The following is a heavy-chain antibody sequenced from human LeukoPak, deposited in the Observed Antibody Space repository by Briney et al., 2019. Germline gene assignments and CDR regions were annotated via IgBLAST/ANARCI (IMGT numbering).Heavy chain of an antibody. CDR1: GFTVSSNY. CDR3: AELGITMIGGV. D-gene: IGHD3-10*02. CDR2: IYSGGST. J-gene: IGHJ6*04. Sequence: GGSLRLSCAASGFTVSSNYMSWVRQAPGKGLEWVSVIYSGGSTYYADSVKGRFTISRDNAKNSLCLQMNSLRAEDTAVYYCAELGITMIGGVWGKGTTVTISS. V-gene: IGHV3-53*01.